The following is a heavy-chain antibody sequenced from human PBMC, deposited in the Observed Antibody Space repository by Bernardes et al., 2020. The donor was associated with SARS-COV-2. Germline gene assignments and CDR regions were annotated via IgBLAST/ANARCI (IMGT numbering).Heavy chain of an antibody. J-gene: IGHJ5*01. V-gene: IGHV1-8*01. Sequence: ASVKVSCKASGYTFTSYDINWVRQATGQGLEWMGWMNPDSGITGYAQKFQGRVTMTRNTSIRTAYMELSSLRSEDTAVYYCARGYGYQGSLAPVVNAASVAPQISRTVIYSRVLDS. CDR2: MNPDSGIT. D-gene: IGHD4-4*01. CDR1: GYTFTSYD. CDR3: ARGYGYQGSLAPVVNAASVAPQISRTVIYSRVLDS.